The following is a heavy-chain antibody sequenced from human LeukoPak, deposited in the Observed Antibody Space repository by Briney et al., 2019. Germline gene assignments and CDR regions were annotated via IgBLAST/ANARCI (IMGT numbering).Heavy chain of an antibody. D-gene: IGHD3-9*01. CDR3: ARPRDNRYFDWLSLAY. CDR1: GYSFTNSC. J-gene: IGHJ4*02. V-gene: IGHV5-51*01. Sequence: GESVKISCKASGYSFTNSCIGWVRQMPGKGLEWMGRIYPGDSDTKYNPSLQGQVTISADKSITTAYLQWSSLRADDTAIYYCARPRDNRYFDWLSLAYWGQGTLVTVSS. CDR2: IYPGDSDT.